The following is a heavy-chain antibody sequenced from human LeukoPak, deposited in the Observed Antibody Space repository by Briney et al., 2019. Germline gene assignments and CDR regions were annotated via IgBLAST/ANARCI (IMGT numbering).Heavy chain of an antibody. CDR2: IYYSGST. CDR1: GGSIRGYY. Sequence: SETLSLTCTVSGGSIRGYYWSWIRQPPGKGPEWIGYIYYSGSTNYNPSLKSRVTISVDTSKSQFSLNMNSVTAADTAVYYCARLASSGWSHCDYWGQGTLVTVSS. V-gene: IGHV4-59*08. CDR3: ARLASSGWSHCDY. D-gene: IGHD6-19*01. J-gene: IGHJ4*02.